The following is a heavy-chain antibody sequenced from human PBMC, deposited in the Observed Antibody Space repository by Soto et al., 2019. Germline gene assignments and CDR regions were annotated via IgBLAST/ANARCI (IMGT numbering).Heavy chain of an antibody. CDR1: GGSISSYY. D-gene: IGHD3-16*01. Sequence: QVQLQESGPGLVKPSETLSLTCSVSGGSISSYYWSWIRQPPGKGLAWIGYIYYSGSTNYNPSLKSRVTRSVDTSKKQFSLKLSSVTAADTAVYYCARDAGGYYYYYGMDVWGQGTTVTVSS. CDR3: ARDAGGYYYYYGMDV. V-gene: IGHV4-59*01. J-gene: IGHJ6*02. CDR2: IYYSGST.